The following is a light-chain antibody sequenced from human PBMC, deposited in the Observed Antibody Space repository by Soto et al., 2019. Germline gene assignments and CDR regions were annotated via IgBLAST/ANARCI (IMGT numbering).Light chain of an antibody. V-gene: IGKV1-5*01. J-gene: IGKJ1*01. CDR2: DAS. CDR3: QQYNSYSTT. CDR1: QSISTW. Sequence: DIQMTQSPSTLSASVGDRVTITCRASQSISTWLAWYQQKPGKAPEVLIYDASRLESGVPSRFSGSGSGTEFTFTISSLQPDDFATYYCQQYNSYSTTFGQGTKVEI.